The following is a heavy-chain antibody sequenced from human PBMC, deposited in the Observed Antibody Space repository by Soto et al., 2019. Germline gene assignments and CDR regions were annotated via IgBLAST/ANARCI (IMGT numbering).Heavy chain of an antibody. Sequence: QITLKESGPTLVKLTQTLTLTCNFTGFSLSTTGAGVGWIRQPPGKALECLGVIFWNDDKRYRPSLKSRLTITKDTAKNQVVLTMTNMDPVDTATYYCAHRLGAASSGGAFDIWGQGTMVTVSS. D-gene: IGHD3-10*01. J-gene: IGHJ3*02. CDR3: AHRLGAASSGGAFDI. CDR1: GFSLSTTGAG. V-gene: IGHV2-5*01. CDR2: IFWNDDK.